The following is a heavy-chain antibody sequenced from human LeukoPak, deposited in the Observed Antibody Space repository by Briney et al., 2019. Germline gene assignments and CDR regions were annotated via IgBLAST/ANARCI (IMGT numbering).Heavy chain of an antibody. Sequence: SETLSLTCTVSGDSISTSNSYWGWIRQPPGKGLEWIGSIYYSGNTYYNASLKSRVTISVATSKNQFSLKLSSVTAADTAVYYCARGYDIAVYWGQGTLVTVSS. D-gene: IGHD3-9*01. CDR3: ARGYDIAVY. V-gene: IGHV4-39*07. J-gene: IGHJ4*02. CDR2: IYYSGNT. CDR1: GDSISTSNSY.